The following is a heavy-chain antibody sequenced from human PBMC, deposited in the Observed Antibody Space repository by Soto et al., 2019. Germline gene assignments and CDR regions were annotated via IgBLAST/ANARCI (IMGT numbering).Heavy chain of an antibody. Sequence: SETLSLTCTVSGGSIRSADYYWSWIRQPPGKGLEWIGYINYSGRTYYNPSLKSRLIISLDTSKNQFSLRLSSVTAADTAVYYCARDRNYYGSGTNYRDYYYGLDVWGQGTTVTVSS. J-gene: IGHJ6*02. D-gene: IGHD3-10*01. V-gene: IGHV4-30-4*01. CDR2: INYSGRT. CDR3: ARDRNYYGSGTNYRDYYYGLDV. CDR1: GGSIRSADYY.